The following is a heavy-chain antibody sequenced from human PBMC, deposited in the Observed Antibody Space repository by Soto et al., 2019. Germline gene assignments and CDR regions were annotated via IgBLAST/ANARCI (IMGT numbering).Heavy chain of an antibody. CDR1: GYSFTVHG. CDR2: MSTYTGVT. V-gene: IGHV1-18*01. D-gene: IGHD3-10*01. Sequence: QLRLVQSGAEVKRPGASVNVSCKTYGYSFTVHGISWVRQAPGQGLGWMGWMSTYTGVTNYARKFGGRVTMTTDRSASTASMELRSLTPGDTAVYYCARDPGGATGFDPWGQGTPVIVST. CDR3: ARDPGGATGFDP. J-gene: IGHJ5*02.